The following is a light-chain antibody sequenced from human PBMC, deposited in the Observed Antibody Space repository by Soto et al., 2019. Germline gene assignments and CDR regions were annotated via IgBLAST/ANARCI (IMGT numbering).Light chain of an antibody. V-gene: IGLV2-8*01. J-gene: IGLJ2*01. CDR3: SSYAGSNYYVV. CDR1: SSDVGGYNY. Sequence: QAVVTQPPSASGSPGQSVTISCTGTSSDVGGYNYVSWYQQHPGKVPKLMIYEVTRRPSGVPDRFSGSKSGNTASLTVSGLQAEDEADYYCSSYAGSNYYVVFGGGTKLTVL. CDR2: EVT.